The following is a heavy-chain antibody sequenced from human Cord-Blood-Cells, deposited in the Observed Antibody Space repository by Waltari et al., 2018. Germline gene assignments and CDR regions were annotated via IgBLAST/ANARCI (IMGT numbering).Heavy chain of an antibody. CDR1: GGSFSGYY. CDR2: IMHSGRP. J-gene: IGHJ4*02. D-gene: IGHD7-27*01. Sequence: QVQLQQWGAGLLKPSETLSLTCAVYGGSFSGYYWSWIRQPPGKGLEWIGEIMHSGRPNYNPSLKSRVTISVDTSKNQFSLKLSSVTAADTAVYYCARVVLRTGDPYSLDYWGQGTLVTVSS. V-gene: IGHV4-34*12. CDR3: ARVVLRTGDPYSLDY.